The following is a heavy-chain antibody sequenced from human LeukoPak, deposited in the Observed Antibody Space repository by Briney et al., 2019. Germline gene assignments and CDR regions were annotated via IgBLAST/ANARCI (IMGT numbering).Heavy chain of an antibody. CDR3: ARIDYGDSYFDC. CDR1: GGSISSYY. D-gene: IGHD4-17*01. CDR2: IYYSGST. J-gene: IGHJ4*02. Sequence: SETLSLTCTVSGGSISSYYWSWIRQPPGKGLEWIGYIYYSGSTNYNPSLKSRVTISVDTSKNQFSLKLSSVTAADTAVYYCARIDYGDSYFDCWGQGTLVTVSS. V-gene: IGHV4-59*01.